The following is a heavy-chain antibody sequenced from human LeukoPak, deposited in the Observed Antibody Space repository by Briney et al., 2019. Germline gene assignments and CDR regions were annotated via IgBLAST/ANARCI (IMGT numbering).Heavy chain of an antibody. Sequence: PGGSLRLSCAASGFTFDDYGMSWVRHAPGKGLEWVSGINWNGGSTGYADSVKGRFTISRDNAKNSLYLQMNSLRAEDTAVYYCARDGYYYDSSGYWRLYYFDYWGQGTLVTVSS. D-gene: IGHD3-22*01. V-gene: IGHV3-20*04. CDR1: GFTFDDYG. CDR3: ARDGYYYDSSGYWRLYYFDY. CDR2: INWNGGST. J-gene: IGHJ4*02.